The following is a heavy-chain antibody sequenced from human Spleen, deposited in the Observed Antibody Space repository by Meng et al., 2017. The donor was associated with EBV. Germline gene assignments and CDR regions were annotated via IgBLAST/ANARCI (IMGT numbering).Heavy chain of an antibody. Sequence: LVGSGGGWGKPGGSQRPSCVASRFPSNRYTMNWVRQAPGKGLEWVSSISTTSTYIHYADSVKGRFTISRDNAKNSLYLQMNSLRAEDTAVYYCVGRDSSGYHTWGQGTLVTVSS. CDR1: RFPSNRYT. J-gene: IGHJ5*02. CDR3: VGRDSSGYHT. V-gene: IGHV3-21*01. D-gene: IGHD3-22*01. CDR2: ISTTSTYI.